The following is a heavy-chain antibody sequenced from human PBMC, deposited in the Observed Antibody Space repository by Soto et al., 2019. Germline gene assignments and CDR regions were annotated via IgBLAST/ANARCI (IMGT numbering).Heavy chain of an antibody. Sequence: PSETLSLTCTVSGGSISSYYWSWIRRPPGKGLEWIGYIYYSGSTNYNPSLKSRVTISVDTSKNQFSLKLSSVTAADTAVYYCARGEVTTGNDAFDIWGQGTMVTVSS. CDR1: GGSISSYY. CDR2: IYYSGST. V-gene: IGHV4-59*01. D-gene: IGHD3-3*01. CDR3: ARGEVTTGNDAFDI. J-gene: IGHJ3*02.